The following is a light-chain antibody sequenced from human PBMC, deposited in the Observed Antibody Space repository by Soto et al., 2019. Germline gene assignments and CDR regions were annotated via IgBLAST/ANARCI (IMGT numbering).Light chain of an antibody. CDR2: YDD. V-gene: IGLV1-36*01. CDR3: AAWDDSLNGVI. CDR1: SSNIGNNA. Sequence: QSVLTQPPSVSEAPRQRVTISCSGSSSNIGNNAVNWYQQLPGKAPKLLIYYDDLLPSGVSDRFSGSKSGTSASLAISGLQSEDEAHYYCAAWDDSLNGVIFGGGTKVTVL. J-gene: IGLJ2*01.